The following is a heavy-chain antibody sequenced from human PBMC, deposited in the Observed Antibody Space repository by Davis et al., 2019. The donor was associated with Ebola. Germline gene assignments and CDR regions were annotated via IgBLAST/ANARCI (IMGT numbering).Heavy chain of an antibody. J-gene: IGHJ5*02. Sequence: SETLSLTCAVYGGSFSGYYWSWIRQPPGKGLEWLGEINRSGSTNYNPSLKSRVTISVDTSKNQFSLKLSSVTAADTAVYYCARHAYDFWSGYYPNWFDPWGQGTLVTVSS. CDR3: ARHAYDFWSGYYPNWFDP. CDR1: GGSFSGYY. CDR2: INRSGST. D-gene: IGHD3-3*01. V-gene: IGHV4-34*01.